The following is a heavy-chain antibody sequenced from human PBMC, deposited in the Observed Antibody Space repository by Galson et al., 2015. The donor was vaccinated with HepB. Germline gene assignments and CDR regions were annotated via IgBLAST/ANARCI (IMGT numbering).Heavy chain of an antibody. Sequence: SLRLSCAASGFTFTPFWMHWVRQTPEKGLVSVSRINSDGTSTNYADSVKGRFTISRDNAENTLYLQMNSLRAEDTAVYYCARQVDNWFDPWGQGTLVTVSS. V-gene: IGHV3-74*01. J-gene: IGHJ5*02. CDR2: INSDGTST. CDR3: ARQVDNWFDP. CDR1: GFTFTPFW.